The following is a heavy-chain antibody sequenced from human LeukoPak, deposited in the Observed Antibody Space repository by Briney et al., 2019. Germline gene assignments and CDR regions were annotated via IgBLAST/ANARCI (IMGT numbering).Heavy chain of an antibody. J-gene: IGHJ4*02. Sequence: SETLSLTCAVYGGSFSGYYWSWIRQPPGKGLEWIWEINHSGSTNYNPSLKSRVTISVDTSKNQFSLKLSSVTAADTAVYYCARGPNGSGWLFDYWGQGTLVTVSS. CDR3: ARGPNGSGWLFDY. CDR1: GGSFSGYY. V-gene: IGHV4-34*01. D-gene: IGHD3-22*01. CDR2: INHSGST.